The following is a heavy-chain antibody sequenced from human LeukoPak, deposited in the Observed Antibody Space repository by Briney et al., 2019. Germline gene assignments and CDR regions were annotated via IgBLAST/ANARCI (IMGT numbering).Heavy chain of an antibody. CDR2: IYYSGST. CDR1: GGSMSSYY. CDR3: ASEGRVEYFQH. Sequence: PSETLSLTCTVSGGSMSSYYWSWLRQPPGKGLEWIGYIYYSGSTNYNPSLKSRVTISVDTSKNQFSLKLSSVTAADTAVYYCASEGRVEYFQHWGQGTLVTVSS. V-gene: IGHV4-59*01. J-gene: IGHJ1*01.